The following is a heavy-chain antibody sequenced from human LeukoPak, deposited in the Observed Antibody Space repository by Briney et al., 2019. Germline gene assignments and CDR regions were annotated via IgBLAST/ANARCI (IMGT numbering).Heavy chain of an antibody. Sequence: ASVKVSCKASGYTFTSYDINWVRQATGQGLEWMGWMNPNSGNTGYAQKFQGRVTMTRNTSISTAYMELSSLRSEDTAVYYCARAGVYDGNSGVDYWGQGTLVTVSP. D-gene: IGHD4-23*01. CDR2: MNPNSGNT. J-gene: IGHJ4*02. CDR1: GYTFTSYD. V-gene: IGHV1-8*01. CDR3: ARAGVYDGNSGVDY.